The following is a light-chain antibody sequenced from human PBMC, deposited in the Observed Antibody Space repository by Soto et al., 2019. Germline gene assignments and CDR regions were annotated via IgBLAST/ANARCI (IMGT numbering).Light chain of an antibody. J-gene: IGLJ2*01. V-gene: IGLV1-44*01. Sequence: QSVLTQPPSASGTPGQRVTISCSGSSSNIGSNTVIWYQQLPGTAPKLLIYCNNQRPSGVPDRFSGSKSGTSASLAISGLQSEDEADYYCAAWDDSLNGPLFGGGTKLTVL. CDR2: CNN. CDR1: SSNIGSNT. CDR3: AAWDDSLNGPL.